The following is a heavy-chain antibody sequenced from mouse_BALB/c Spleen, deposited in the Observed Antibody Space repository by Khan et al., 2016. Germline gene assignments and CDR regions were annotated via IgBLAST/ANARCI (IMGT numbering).Heavy chain of an antibody. V-gene: IGHV1-87*01. J-gene: IGHJ3*01. CDR2: IYPGDGDT. CDR1: GYTSANYW. CDR3: ADALFVY. Sequence: QVQLQQSGAELARPGASVRLSCKVSGYTSANYWMQWVKQRPGQGLEWIGSIYPGDGDTRYSQKFKDKATLTADKSSSSAYMHLRSVASEDSAVYYGADALFVYWGQGTLVTVSA.